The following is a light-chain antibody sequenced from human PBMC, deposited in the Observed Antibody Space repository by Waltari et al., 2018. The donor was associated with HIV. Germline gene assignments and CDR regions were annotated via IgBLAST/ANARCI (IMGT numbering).Light chain of an antibody. CDR1: SSDVGSYNL. Sequence: QSALTQPASVSGSPGQSITISCTGTSSDVGSYNLVSWYQQHPGKAPKLMIYEVSKRPSGVSNRFSGSKSGNTASLTISGLQAEDEADCYCCSYAGSSPVFGGGTKLTVL. CDR2: EVS. CDR3: CSYAGSSPV. V-gene: IGLV2-23*02. J-gene: IGLJ2*01.